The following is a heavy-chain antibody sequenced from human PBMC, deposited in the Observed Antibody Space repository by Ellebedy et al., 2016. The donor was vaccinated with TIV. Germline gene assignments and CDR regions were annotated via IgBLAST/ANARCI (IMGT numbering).Heavy chain of an antibody. J-gene: IGHJ3*01. CDR3: AKGTGTTNYRDHRFGF. D-gene: IGHD1-7*01. CDR2: IMSSGSTI. CDR1: GFTFSGSS. V-gene: IGHV3-48*04. Sequence: GESLKISXAASGFTFSGSSMNWVRQAPGKGLEWISYIMSSGSTIHYADSVKGRFTISRDNAQGSLYLQMNSLRAEDTAVYFCAKGTGTTNYRDHRFGFWGRGTMVTGSS.